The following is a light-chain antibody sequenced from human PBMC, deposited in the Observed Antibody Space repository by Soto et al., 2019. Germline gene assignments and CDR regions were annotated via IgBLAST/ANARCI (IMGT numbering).Light chain of an antibody. J-gene: IGKJ1*01. CDR3: QQYGSSPPWT. CDR1: QSVRSSY. CDR2: LAS. Sequence: EIVLTQSPGTLSLSPGERATLSCRASQSVRSSYLAWYQQKPGQAPRLLIYLASSRATGIPGRFSGSGSGTDFTLTISRLEPEDFAVYYCQQYGSSPPWTFGQGTKVDIK. V-gene: IGKV3-20*01.